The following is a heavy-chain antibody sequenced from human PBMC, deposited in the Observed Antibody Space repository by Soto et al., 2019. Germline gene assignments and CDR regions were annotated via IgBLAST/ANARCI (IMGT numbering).Heavy chain of an antibody. Sequence: GASVKVSCKASGYTFTSYAMHWVRQAPGQRLEWMGWINAGNGNTKYSQKFQGRVTITRDTSASTAYMELSSLRSEDTAVYYCARVSGPFCSGGSCYSGYYYYMDFWGKGTTVTGSS. D-gene: IGHD2-15*01. V-gene: IGHV1-3*01. CDR3: ARVSGPFCSGGSCYSGYYYYMDF. J-gene: IGHJ6*03. CDR1: GYTFTSYA. CDR2: INAGNGNT.